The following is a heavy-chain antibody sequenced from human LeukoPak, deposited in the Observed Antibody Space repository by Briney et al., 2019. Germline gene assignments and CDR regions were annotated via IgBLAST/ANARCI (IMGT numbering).Heavy chain of an antibody. CDR2: IYPDDSDI. V-gene: IGHV5-51*01. Sequence: GESLKISCKGSEYSFTSHWIGWVRQTPGKGLEWMGIIYPDDSDIRYSPSFQGQVTFSADKSITTAYVQWRSLKASDTAMYYCARRRDERGYKDIFDIWGQGTMVTVSS. D-gene: IGHD5-18*01. CDR1: EYSFTSHW. J-gene: IGHJ3*02. CDR3: ARRRDERGYKDIFDI.